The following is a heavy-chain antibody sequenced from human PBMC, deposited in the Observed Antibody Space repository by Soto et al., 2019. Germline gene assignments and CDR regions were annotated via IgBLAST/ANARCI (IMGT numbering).Heavy chain of an antibody. CDR3: ARTIVVVPAFWFDP. CDR1: GGSISSSSYY. CDR2: IYYSGST. J-gene: IGHJ5*02. V-gene: IGHV4-39*07. D-gene: IGHD2-2*01. Sequence: PSETLSLTCTVSGGSISSSSYYWGWIRQPPGKGLEWIGSIYYSGSTYYNPSLKSRVTISVDTSKNQFSLKLSSVTAADTAVYYCARTIVVVPAFWFDPWGQGTLVTVSS.